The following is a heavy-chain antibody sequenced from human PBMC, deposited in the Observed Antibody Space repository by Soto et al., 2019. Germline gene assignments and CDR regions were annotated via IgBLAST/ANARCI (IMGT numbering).Heavy chain of an antibody. J-gene: IGHJ5*02. Sequence: GGSLRLSCAASGFYFSTHTMNWVRQAPGKGLEWVSYISSSSSTIYYADSVKGRFTISRDNAKKSLYLQMNSLRSEDTAVYYCATDLRYSDWLLRLSRYNNWFDPWGQGTLVTVSS. V-gene: IGHV3-48*01. CDR3: ATDLRYSDWLLRLSRYNNWFDP. D-gene: IGHD3-9*01. CDR2: ISSSSSTI. CDR1: GFYFSTHT.